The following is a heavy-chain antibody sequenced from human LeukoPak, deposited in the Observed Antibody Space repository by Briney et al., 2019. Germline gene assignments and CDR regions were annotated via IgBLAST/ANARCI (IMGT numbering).Heavy chain of an antibody. V-gene: IGHV3-15*01. CDR3: TSQYFDY. CDR2: IKSKTDGGTT. J-gene: IGHJ4*02. Sequence: GGSLRLSSAASEFTFSNAWMNWVREGPGKGLEWVCRIKSKTDGGTTDYAAPVEGRFTISRDDSKNTVYLQMNSLKTDDTAVYYCTSQYFDYWGQGTLVAVSS. CDR1: EFTFSNAW.